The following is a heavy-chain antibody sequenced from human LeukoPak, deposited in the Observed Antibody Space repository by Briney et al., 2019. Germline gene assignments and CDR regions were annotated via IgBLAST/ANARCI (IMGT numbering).Heavy chain of an antibody. J-gene: IGHJ4*02. CDR1: GFTFRSYV. CDR2: ITSSGT. CDR3: AKGDQPLLYGGAFDF. V-gene: IGHV3-23*01. D-gene: IGHD2-2*02. Sequence: GGSLRLSCAASGFTFRSYVMTWVRQAPGKGLEWVSSITSSGTFYADSVKGRFTISGDNSRNTVYLQLSSLRAEDTALYYCAKGDQPLLYGGAFDFWGQGTLLAVSS.